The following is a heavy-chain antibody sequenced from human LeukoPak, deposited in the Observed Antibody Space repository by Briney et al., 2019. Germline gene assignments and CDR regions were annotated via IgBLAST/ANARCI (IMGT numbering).Heavy chain of an antibody. D-gene: IGHD2-15*01. CDR3: ARDHCSGGSCYFPLDY. CDR1: GGSIRSYY. J-gene: IGHJ4*02. Sequence: PSETLSLTCTVSGGSIRSYYWSWIRQPAGKGLEWIGRIYTSGSTNYNPSLKSRVTMSVDTSKNQFSLKLSSVTAADTAVYYCARDHCSGGSCYFPLDYWGQGTLVTVSS. CDR2: IYTSGST. V-gene: IGHV4-4*07.